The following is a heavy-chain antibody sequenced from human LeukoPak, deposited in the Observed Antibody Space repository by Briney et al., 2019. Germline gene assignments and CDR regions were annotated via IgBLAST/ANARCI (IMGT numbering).Heavy chain of an antibody. CDR3: ARGFVGSGWYGIDLPFDY. D-gene: IGHD6-19*01. J-gene: IGHJ4*02. CDR1: GFTFSDYY. CDR2: ISSSSSYT. V-gene: IGHV3-11*05. Sequence: PGGSLRLSCAASGFTFSDYYMSWIRQAPGKGLEWVSYISSSSSYTNYADSVKGRFTISRDNAKNSLYLQMNSLRAEDTAVYYCARGFVGSGWYGIDLPFDYWGQGTLVTVSS.